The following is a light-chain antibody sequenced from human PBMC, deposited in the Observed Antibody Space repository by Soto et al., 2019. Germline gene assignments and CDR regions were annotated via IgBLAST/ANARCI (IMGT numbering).Light chain of an antibody. J-gene: IGLJ1*01. CDR1: SSNIGSNY. Sequence: QSVLTQPPSVSAAPGQKVTISCSGSSSNIGSNYVSWYQHLPGAAPKLLIYENDKRPSGIPDRFSGSKSGTSATLGITGLQTGVEAVFYCGTWDSSLTTGVFGTGTKLTVL. V-gene: IGLV1-51*01. CDR2: END. CDR3: GTWDSSLTTGV.